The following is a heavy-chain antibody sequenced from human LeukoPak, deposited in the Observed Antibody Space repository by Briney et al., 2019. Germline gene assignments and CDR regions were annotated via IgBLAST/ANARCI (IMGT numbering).Heavy chain of an antibody. D-gene: IGHD3-22*01. CDR2: IIPIFGTA. Sequence: SVKVSCKASGGTFSSYAISWVRQAPGQGLEWMGGIIPIFGTANYAQKFQGRVTITADESTSTAYMELSSLRSEDTAVYYCARGDYYDSSGYFDAFDIWGQGTMVTVSS. V-gene: IGHV1-69*13. CDR3: ARGDYYDSSGYFDAFDI. CDR1: GGTFSSYA. J-gene: IGHJ3*02.